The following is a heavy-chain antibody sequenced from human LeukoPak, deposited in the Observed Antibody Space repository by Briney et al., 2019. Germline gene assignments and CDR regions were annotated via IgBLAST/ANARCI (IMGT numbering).Heavy chain of an antibody. CDR2: IKQDGSEK. J-gene: IGHJ4*02. CDR1: GFTFSSYV. D-gene: IGHD6-19*01. CDR3: ARGRAVAGY. Sequence: GGSLRLSCAASGFTFSSYVMSWVRQAPGKGLEWVANIKQDGSEKYYVDSVKGRFTISRDNAKNSLYLQMNSLRAEDTAVYYCARGRAVAGYWGQGTLVTVSS. V-gene: IGHV3-7*03.